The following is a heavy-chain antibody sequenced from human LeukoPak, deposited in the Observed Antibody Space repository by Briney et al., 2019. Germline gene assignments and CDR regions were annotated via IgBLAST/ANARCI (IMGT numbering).Heavy chain of an antibody. V-gene: IGHV1-18*01. Sequence: ASVTVSCKASGYTFTSYGISWVRQAPGQGLEWMGWISAYNGNTNYAQKLQGRVTMTTDTSTSTAYMELRSLRSDDTAVYYCARVGMATISGGFDYWGQGTLVTVSS. CDR2: ISAYNGNT. CDR1: GYTFTSYG. J-gene: IGHJ4*02. D-gene: IGHD5-24*01. CDR3: ARVGMATISGGFDY.